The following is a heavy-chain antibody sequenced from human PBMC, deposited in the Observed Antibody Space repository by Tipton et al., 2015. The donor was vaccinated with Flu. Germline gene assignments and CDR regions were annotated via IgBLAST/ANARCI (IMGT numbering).Heavy chain of an antibody. V-gene: IGHV4-39*01. CDR3: ARHSAPLVYSTSSDFFDF. Sequence: LRLSCTVSGASISRNGDYWAWIRQAPGIGLQWIGSISSRGHTFQNPSLQSRLTMSVDTSKSQFSLSLTSMSAADAAVYFCARHSAPLVYSTSSDFFDFWGQGSLITVSS. J-gene: IGHJ4*02. D-gene: IGHD6-6*01. CDR2: ISSRGHT. CDR1: GASISRNGDY.